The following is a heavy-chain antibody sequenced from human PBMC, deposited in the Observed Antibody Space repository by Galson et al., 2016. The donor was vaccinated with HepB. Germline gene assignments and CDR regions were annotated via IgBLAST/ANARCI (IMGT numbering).Heavy chain of an antibody. Sequence: SLRLSCAASGFTFSEHYMEWVRQAAGKGLEWVSGISWNSGRIAYADSVKGRFTISRDNAKNSLFLEMNSLRAEDTALYYCAKDMRAGDYARRAFDIWGQGTMVLVSS. V-gene: IGHV3-9*01. CDR1: GFTFSEHY. CDR2: ISWNSGRI. J-gene: IGHJ3*02. D-gene: IGHD4-17*01. CDR3: AKDMRAGDYARRAFDI.